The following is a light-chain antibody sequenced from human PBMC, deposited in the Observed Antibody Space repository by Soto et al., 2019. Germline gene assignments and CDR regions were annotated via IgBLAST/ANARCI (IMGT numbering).Light chain of an antibody. CDR2: EVS. J-gene: IGLJ1*01. Sequence: QSVLTQPASVSGSPGQSLTISCTGTSIDVGDYNFVSWYQQHPGKAPKLMIYEVSNRPSGVSNRFSGSKSGNTASLTISGLQAEDEADYYCTSYTSSSTYVFGTGTKGTVL. CDR1: SIDVGDYNF. V-gene: IGLV2-14*01. CDR3: TSYTSSSTYV.